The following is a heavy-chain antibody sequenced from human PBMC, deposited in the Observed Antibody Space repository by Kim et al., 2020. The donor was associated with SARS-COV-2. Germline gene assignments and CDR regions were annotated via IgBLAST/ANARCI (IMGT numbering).Heavy chain of an antibody. CDR3: ARFPSVQSDF. Sequence: SETLSLTCTVSNGSIDDYYWSWIRQPPGQGLEWIGYIFYTGDTKYNPALESRVTISLDTSKRQISLSLRSVTAADSAVYYCARFPSVQSDFWGQGIQVTV. D-gene: IGHD6-19*01. CDR1: NGSIDDYY. V-gene: IGHV4-59*08. J-gene: IGHJ4*02. CDR2: IFYTGDT.